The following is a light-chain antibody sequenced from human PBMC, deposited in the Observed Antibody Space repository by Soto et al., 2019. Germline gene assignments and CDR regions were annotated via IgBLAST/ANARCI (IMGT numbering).Light chain of an antibody. CDR3: QSYGSSLGVV. Sequence: QSVLTQPPSVSGAPGQRVTISCTGSSSNIGAGYDVHWYQQLPGTAPKLLIYGNSNRPSEVPDRFSGSKSGTSASLAITGLQAEAEADYYCQSYGSSLGVVFGGGTKVTVL. CDR1: SSNIGAGYD. CDR2: GNS. J-gene: IGLJ2*01. V-gene: IGLV1-40*01.